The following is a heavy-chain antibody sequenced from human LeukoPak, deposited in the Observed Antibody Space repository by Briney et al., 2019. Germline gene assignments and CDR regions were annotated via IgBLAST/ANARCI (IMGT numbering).Heavy chain of an antibody. Sequence: GGSLRLSCAASGFSFNSDWMDWVRQAPGKGLEWVANIKQDGSEKYYVDSVKGRFTISRDNAKNSLYLQMNSLRAEDTAVYYCAADNYYDSSGYSSYWGQGTLVTVSS. CDR2: IKQDGSEK. J-gene: IGHJ4*02. D-gene: IGHD3-22*01. V-gene: IGHV3-7*01. CDR3: AADNYYDSSGYSSY. CDR1: GFSFNSDW.